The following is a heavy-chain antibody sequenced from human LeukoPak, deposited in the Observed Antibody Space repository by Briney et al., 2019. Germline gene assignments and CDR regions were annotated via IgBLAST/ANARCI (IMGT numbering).Heavy chain of an antibody. V-gene: IGHV3-23*01. CDR1: GFTFSSYA. D-gene: IGHD6-19*01. Sequence: GGSLRLSCAASGFTFSSYAMSWVRQAPGKGLEWVSGISGSGGSTYYADSVNGRFTISRDNSKSTLYLQMHSLRAGDTAVYYCAKASSSGSYGVYYFDYWGQGTLVTVSS. J-gene: IGHJ4*02. CDR3: AKASSSGSYGVYYFDY. CDR2: ISGSGGST.